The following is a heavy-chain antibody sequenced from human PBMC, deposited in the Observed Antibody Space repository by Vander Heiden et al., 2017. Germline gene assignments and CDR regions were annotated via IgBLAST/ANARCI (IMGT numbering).Heavy chain of an antibody. CDR2: INPSGGST. J-gene: IGHJ5*02. CDR1: GYTLTRDS. CDR3: ASSTIGWFDH. V-gene: IGHV1-46*01. Sequence: MQLVQPGAEVKKPGASVKVSSKEAGYTLTRDSMHWVRQAPGQGLEWMGIINPSGGSTSYEQKFQGRGTMTRDTSTSTVYMELSSLRSEDTAVYYCASSTIGWFDHWGQGTLVTVSA. D-gene: IGHD3-16*01.